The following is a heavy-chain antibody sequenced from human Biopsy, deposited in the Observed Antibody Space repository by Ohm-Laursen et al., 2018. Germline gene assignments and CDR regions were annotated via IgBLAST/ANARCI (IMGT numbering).Heavy chain of an antibody. CDR1: GYTFTSYY. CDR2: MTPTT. Sequence: SVYVSCNTSGYTFTSYYIHSVRQAPGQGLEWMGVMTPTTTYAQTFQGRLTITRDTSTSTVYMELSSLRSEDTAVYYCSRRDSLDYWGQGTLVTVSS. V-gene: IGHV1-46*01. CDR3: SRRDSLDY. J-gene: IGHJ4*02.